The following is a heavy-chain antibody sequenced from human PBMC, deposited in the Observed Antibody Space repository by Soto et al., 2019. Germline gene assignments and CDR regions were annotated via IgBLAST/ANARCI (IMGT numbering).Heavy chain of an antibody. V-gene: IGHV3-48*02. D-gene: IGHD3-22*01. Sequence: GGSLRLSCAASGFTFSSYSMNWVRQAPGKGLEWVSYISSSSSTIYYADSVKGRFTISRDNAKNSLYLQMNSLRDEDTAVYYCAREQYYYDSSGYYDAFDIWGQGTMVTVS. CDR2: ISSSSSTI. CDR1: GFTFSSYS. J-gene: IGHJ3*02. CDR3: AREQYYYDSSGYYDAFDI.